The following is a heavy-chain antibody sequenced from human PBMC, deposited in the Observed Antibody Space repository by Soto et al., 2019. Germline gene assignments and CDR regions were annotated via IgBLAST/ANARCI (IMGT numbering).Heavy chain of an antibody. CDR3: ARGKGGFSYGPFFEF. D-gene: IGHD5-18*01. J-gene: IGHJ4*02. CDR1: GGSFSAYY. V-gene: IGHV4-34*01. CDR2: INYNGVT. Sequence: QVQLQQWGAGLVKPSETLSLTCAVDGGSFSAYYWNWVRQTQGKGLEWIGEINYNGVTNYSPSLKGRVTISIDTSKNQFSLRLSSVTAADTALYYCARGKGGFSYGPFFEFWGQGALVTVTS.